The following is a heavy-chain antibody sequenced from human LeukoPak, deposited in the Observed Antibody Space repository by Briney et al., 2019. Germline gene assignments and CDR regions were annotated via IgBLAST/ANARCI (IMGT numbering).Heavy chain of an antibody. CDR2: IFYSGTT. CDR1: GDSISSSSYF. CDR3: ARLVGATGAFDI. J-gene: IGHJ3*02. D-gene: IGHD2-2*01. V-gene: IGHV4-39*01. Sequence: SETLSLTCTVSGDSISSSSYFWAWIRQPPGRGLEWIGSIFYSGTTYYNPSTKSRVTISVDTSRNQFSLKLSSVTAADTAVFYYARLVGATGAFDIWGQGTMVTVSS.